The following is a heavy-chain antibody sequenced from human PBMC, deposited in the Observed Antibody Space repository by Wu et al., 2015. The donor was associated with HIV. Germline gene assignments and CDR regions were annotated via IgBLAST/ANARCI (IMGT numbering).Heavy chain of an antibody. CDR1: GYTFNSYG. D-gene: IGHD4-23*01. J-gene: IGHJ3*02. V-gene: IGHV1-18*01. Sequence: QVQLVQSGAEVKKPGASVKVSCKASGYTFNSYGVNWVRLAPGQGLEWMGWISAYNGNTKVAQKFQDRVTLTTDTSTTTAYMELRSLRSDDTAVYYCARATGYGDNPGGLDIWGQGTVVTVSS. CDR3: ARATGYGDNPGGLDI. CDR2: ISAYNGNT.